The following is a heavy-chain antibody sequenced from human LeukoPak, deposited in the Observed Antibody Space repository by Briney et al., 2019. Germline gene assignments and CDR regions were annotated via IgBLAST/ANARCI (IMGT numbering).Heavy chain of an antibody. CDR3: ATYRQVLLPFES. J-gene: IGHJ4*02. D-gene: IGHD5-18*01. CDR1: GGSISSYH. V-gene: IGHV3-23*01. Sequence: PSETLSLTCTVSGGSISSYHWSWIRQPPGKGLEWVSSIFPSGGEIHYADSVRGRFTISRDNSKSTLSLQMNSLRAEDTAIYYCATYRQVLLPFESWGQGTLVTVSS. CDR2: IFPSGGEI.